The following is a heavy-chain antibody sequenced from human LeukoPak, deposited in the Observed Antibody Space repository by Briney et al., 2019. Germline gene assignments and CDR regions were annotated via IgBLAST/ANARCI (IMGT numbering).Heavy chain of an antibody. Sequence: GGSLRLSCAASGFTFDDYGMSWVRQAPGKGLEWVSGINWNGGSTGYADSVKGRFTISRDNAKNSLYLQMNSLRAEDTALYYCARGVSGSYYGGPIDYWGQGTLVTVSS. CDR1: GFTFDDYG. V-gene: IGHV3-20*04. CDR3: ARGVSGSYYGGPIDY. CDR2: INWNGGST. D-gene: IGHD1-26*01. J-gene: IGHJ4*02.